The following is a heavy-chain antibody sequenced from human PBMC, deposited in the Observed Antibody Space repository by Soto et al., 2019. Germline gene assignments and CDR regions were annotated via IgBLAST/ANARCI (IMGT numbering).Heavy chain of an antibody. D-gene: IGHD6-13*01. CDR1: GFTFSSYG. J-gene: IGHJ4*02. CDR2: IWYDGSNK. Sequence: QVQLVESGGGVVQPGRSLRLSCAASGFTFSSYGMHWVRQAPGKGLEWVAVIWYDGSNKYYADSVKGRFTISRDNSKNTLYLQMNSLRAEDTAVYYCARASSSWADLDYWGQGTLVTVSS. CDR3: ARASSSWADLDY. V-gene: IGHV3-33*01.